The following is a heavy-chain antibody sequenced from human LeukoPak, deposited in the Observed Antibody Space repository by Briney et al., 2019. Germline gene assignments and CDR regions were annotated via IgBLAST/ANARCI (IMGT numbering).Heavy chain of an antibody. CDR1: GGSISSSSYY. D-gene: IGHD3-10*01. CDR3: ARDPKERSLWFGDPHYFDY. CDR2: IYYSGST. Sequence: SETLSLTCTVSGGSISSSSYYWGWIRQPPGKGLEWIGSIYYSGSTYYNPSLKSRVTISVDTSKNQFSLKLSSVTAADTAVYYCARDPKERSLWFGDPHYFDYWGQGTLVTVSS. V-gene: IGHV4-39*07. J-gene: IGHJ4*02.